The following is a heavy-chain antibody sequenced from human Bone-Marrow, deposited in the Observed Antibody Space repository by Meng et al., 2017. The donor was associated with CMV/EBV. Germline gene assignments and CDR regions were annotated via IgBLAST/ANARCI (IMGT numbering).Heavy chain of an antibody. Sequence: GGSLRLSCAASGFTFSSYWMSWVRQAPGKGLEWVANIKQDGSEKYYVDSVKGRFTISRDNAKNSLYLQMNSLRAEDTAVYYCARSRAEATNYYYYYGLDVWGQGTTVTVSS. CDR1: GFTFSSYW. CDR2: IKQDGSEK. D-gene: IGHD5-12*01. CDR3: ARSRAEATNYYYYYGLDV. V-gene: IGHV3-7*03. J-gene: IGHJ6*01.